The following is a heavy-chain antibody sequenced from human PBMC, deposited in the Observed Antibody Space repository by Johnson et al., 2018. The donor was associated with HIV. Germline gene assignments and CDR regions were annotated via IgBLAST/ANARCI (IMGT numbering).Heavy chain of an antibody. V-gene: IGHV3-48*03. CDR1: GFTFSSYE. CDR2: ISGSGSKI. J-gene: IGHJ3*01. Sequence: VQLVESGGGLVEPGGSLRLSCAASGFTFSSYEMNWVRQAPGKGLEWVSYISGSGSKIYYADSVKGRFAISRDNAKKSLYLQMNSLRVEDTAVYYCARDSIIYDISVGYQMDALDVWGQGTMVTVSS. CDR3: ARDSIIYDISVGYQMDALDV. D-gene: IGHD3-9*01.